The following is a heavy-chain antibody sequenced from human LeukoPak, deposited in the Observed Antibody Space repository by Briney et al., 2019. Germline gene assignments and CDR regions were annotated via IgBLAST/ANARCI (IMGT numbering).Heavy chain of an antibody. V-gene: IGHV4-4*02. CDR2: INHSGST. Sequence: SETLSLTCAVSGGSISSSNWWNWIRQPPGKGLEWIGEINHSGSTNYNPSLKSRVTISVDTSKNQFSLKLSSVTAADTAVYYCAREAGSGSYYIGYWGQGTLVTVSS. CDR1: GGSISSSNW. CDR3: AREAGSGSYYIGY. J-gene: IGHJ4*02. D-gene: IGHD3-10*01.